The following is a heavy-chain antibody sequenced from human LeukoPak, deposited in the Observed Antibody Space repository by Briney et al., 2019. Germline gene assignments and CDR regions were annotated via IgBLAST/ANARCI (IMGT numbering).Heavy chain of an antibody. CDR1: SGSISSDQSY. CDR2: IYTSGST. D-gene: IGHD6-19*01. J-gene: IGHJ5*02. CDR3: ARGSGWYDYNWFDP. Sequence: SETLSLTCIVSSGSISSDQSYWGWIRQPPGKGLEWIGYIYTSGSTNYNPSLKSRVTISVDTSKNQFSLKLSSVTAADTAVYYCARGSGWYDYNWFDPWGQGTLVTVSS. V-gene: IGHV4-4*09.